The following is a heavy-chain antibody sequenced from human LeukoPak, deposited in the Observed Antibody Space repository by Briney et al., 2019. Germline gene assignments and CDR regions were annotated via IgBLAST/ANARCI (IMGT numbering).Heavy chain of an antibody. D-gene: IGHD6-19*01. V-gene: IGHV3-33*06. J-gene: IGHJ4*02. CDR3: AKDLSNRDSGWYGFSDY. CDR2: IWYDGSNK. CDR1: GFTFSSYG. Sequence: PGGSLRLSCAASGFTFSSYGMHWVRQAPGKGLEWVAVIWYDGSNKYYADSVKGRFTISRDNSKNTLNLQMNSLRAEDTAVYYCAKDLSNRDSGWYGFSDYWGQGTLVTVSS.